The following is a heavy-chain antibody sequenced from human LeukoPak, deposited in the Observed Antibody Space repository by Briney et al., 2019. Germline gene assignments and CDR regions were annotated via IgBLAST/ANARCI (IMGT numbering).Heavy chain of an antibody. J-gene: IGHJ5*02. CDR2: IHYSGST. Sequence: SETLSLTCTVSGGAVSSGSYYWSWIRQPPGQGLEWIGYIHYSGSTKYNPSLKSRVTMSVDTSKNQFSLKVTSVTAADTAIYYCTRTNYGDYNWFDPWGQGTLSPSPQ. CDR3: TRTNYGDYNWFDP. D-gene: IGHD4-17*01. CDR1: GGAVSSGSYY. V-gene: IGHV4-61*01.